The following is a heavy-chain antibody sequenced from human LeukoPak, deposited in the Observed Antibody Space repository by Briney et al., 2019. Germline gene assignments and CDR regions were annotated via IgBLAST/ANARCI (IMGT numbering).Heavy chain of an antibody. D-gene: IGHD3-22*01. CDR3: AKDLIPTYYYDSSGPNYYVNSFDY. Sequence: SETLSLTCTVSGGSISSYYWSWIRQPPGKGLEWIGYIYYSGSTNYNPSLKSRVTISVDTSKNQFSLKLSSVTAADTAVYYCAKDLIPTYYYDSSGPNYYVNSFDYWGQGTLVTVSS. CDR1: GGSISSYY. CDR2: IYYSGST. J-gene: IGHJ4*02. V-gene: IGHV4-59*01.